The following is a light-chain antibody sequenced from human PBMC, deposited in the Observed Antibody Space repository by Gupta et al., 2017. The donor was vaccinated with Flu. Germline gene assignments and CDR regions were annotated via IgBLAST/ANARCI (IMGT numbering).Light chain of an antibody. CDR3: CSDTTSYTLV. V-gene: IGLV2-14*01. CDR2: EVS. CDR1: SNDVGGYNF. Sequence: QSALTQPASVSGSPGQSITISCTGTSNDVGGYNFVSWYQQHPGKAPRLLIYEVSKRPSGVSNRFSGSKSGNTASPTISGRQAEDEGNYYCCSDTTSYTLVFGGGTKLTVL. J-gene: IGLJ3*02.